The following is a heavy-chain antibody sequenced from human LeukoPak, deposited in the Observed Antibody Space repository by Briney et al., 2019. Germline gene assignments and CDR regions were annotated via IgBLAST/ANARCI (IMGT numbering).Heavy chain of an antibody. J-gene: IGHJ5*02. V-gene: IGHV4-39*01. CDR1: GGPISSRSYY. D-gene: IGHD2-2*01. CDR3: ARIYCSSTSCNGEGFDP. Sequence: SETLSLTCTVSGGPISSRSYYWGWIRQPPGKGLEWIGSIYYSGSTYYNPPLKSRVTISVDTSKNQFSLKLSSVTAADTAVYYCARIYCSSTSCNGEGFDPWGQGALVTVSS. CDR2: IYYSGST.